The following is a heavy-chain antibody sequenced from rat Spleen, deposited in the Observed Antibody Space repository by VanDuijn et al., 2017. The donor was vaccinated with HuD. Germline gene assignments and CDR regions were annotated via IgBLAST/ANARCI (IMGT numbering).Heavy chain of an antibody. D-gene: IGHD1-9*01. Sequence: EVQVLESGGGLVQPGNSLKLSCATSGFTFSTAWMYWYRQFPEKRLEWVARIKAKSNNYATDYTESVKGRFTISRDDSKSSIYLQMNNLKEEDTAIYYCAFLYGYTYGFDYWGQGVMVTVSS. J-gene: IGHJ2*01. CDR1: GFTFSTAW. CDR3: AFLYGYTYGFDY. V-gene: IGHV6-6*01. CDR2: IKAKSNNYAT.